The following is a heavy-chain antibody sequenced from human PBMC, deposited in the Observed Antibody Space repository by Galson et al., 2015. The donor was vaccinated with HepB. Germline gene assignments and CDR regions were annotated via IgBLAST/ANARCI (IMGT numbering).Heavy chain of an antibody. CDR1: GGTFSIYA. D-gene: IGHD3-3*01. V-gene: IGHV1-69*06. CDR2: IIPIFGTA. CDR3: ARESAPYYDFWSGYPY. Sequence: SVKVSCKASGGTFSIYAISWVRQAPGQGLEWMGGIIPIFGTANYAQKFQGRVTITADKSTSTAYMELSSLRSEDTAVYYCARESAPYYDFWSGYPYWGQGTLVTVSS. J-gene: IGHJ4*02.